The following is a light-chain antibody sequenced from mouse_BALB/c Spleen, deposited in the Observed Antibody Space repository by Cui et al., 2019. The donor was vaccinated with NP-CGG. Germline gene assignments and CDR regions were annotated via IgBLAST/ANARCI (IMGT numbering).Light chain of an antibody. Sequence: QAVQTEESAPTTPPGETVTLTCRSSTGAVTTNNYANWVQEKPDHLFTGLIGGTNNRAPGVPARFSGSLIGDKAALTITGTQTEDEAIYFCALWYSNHWVFGGGTKLTVL. V-gene: IGLV1*01. J-gene: IGLJ1*01. CDR3: ALWYSNHWV. CDR2: GTN. CDR1: TGAVTTNNY.